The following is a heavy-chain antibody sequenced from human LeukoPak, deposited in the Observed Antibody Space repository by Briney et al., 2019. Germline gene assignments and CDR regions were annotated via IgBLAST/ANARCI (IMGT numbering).Heavy chain of an antibody. J-gene: IGHJ5*02. CDR2: IYYSGST. D-gene: IGHD6-6*01. Sequence: ASETLSLTCTVSGGSISSYYWSWIRQPPGKGLEWIGYIYYSGSTNYNPSLKSRVTISVDTSKNQFSLKLSSVTAADTAVYYCARRKDNVGWSSSSDWFDPWGQGTLVTVSS. V-gene: IGHV4-59*08. CDR1: GGSISSYY. CDR3: ARRKDNVGWSSSSDWFDP.